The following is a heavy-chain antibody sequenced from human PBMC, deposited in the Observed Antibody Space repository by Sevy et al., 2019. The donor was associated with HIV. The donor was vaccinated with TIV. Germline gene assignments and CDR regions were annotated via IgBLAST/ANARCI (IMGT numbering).Heavy chain of an antibody. J-gene: IGHJ4*02. Sequence: SETLSLTCTVSGGSISSYYWSWIRQPPGKGLEGIGYIYYSGSTNYNPSLKSRVTISVDTSKNQFSLKLSSVTAADTAVYYCARDRNDYYGSGSAPRYFDYWGQGTLVTVSS. D-gene: IGHD3-10*01. CDR2: IYYSGST. CDR1: GGSISSYY. V-gene: IGHV4-59*13. CDR3: ARDRNDYYGSGSAPRYFDY.